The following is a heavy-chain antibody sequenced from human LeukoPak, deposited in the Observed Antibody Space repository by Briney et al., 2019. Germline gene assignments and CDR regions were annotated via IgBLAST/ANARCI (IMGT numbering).Heavy chain of an antibody. CDR3: ARVYCRSTTCYHYFDY. J-gene: IGHJ4*02. V-gene: IGHV3-74*01. CDR1: GFTFSSYW. Sequence: GGSLRLSCAASGFTFSSYWMHWVRQAPGKGLVWLSRISTDGTSTNYADSVKGRFTISRDNAKNTLYLQMDSLRADDTAVHYCARVYCRSTTCYHYFDYWGQGTQVTVSS. D-gene: IGHD2-2*01. CDR2: ISTDGTST.